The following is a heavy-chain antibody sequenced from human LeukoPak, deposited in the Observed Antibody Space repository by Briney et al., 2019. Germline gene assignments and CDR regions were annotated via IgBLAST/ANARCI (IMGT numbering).Heavy chain of an antibody. CDR1: AFPFSSFG. Sequence: GGSLILSCAASAFPFSSFGMHWVRQAPGKGLEWVAFITYDGSNKYYADSVRGRFTITRDNAVDTLYLQMSSLRAEDTAVYYCARDGELGYCRGGTCYGPGILDYWGQGTLVTVSS. J-gene: IGHJ4*02. CDR2: ITYDGSNK. D-gene: IGHD2-15*01. V-gene: IGHV3-33*05. CDR3: ARDGELGYCRGGTCYGPGILDY.